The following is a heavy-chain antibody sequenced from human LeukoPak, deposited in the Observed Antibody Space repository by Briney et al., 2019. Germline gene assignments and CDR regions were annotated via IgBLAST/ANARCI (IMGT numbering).Heavy chain of an antibody. CDR3: AKESTSYHWYFDL. CDR1: GGSISIYY. V-gene: IGHV4-59*01. CDR2: IYYSGST. Sequence: PSETLSLTCTVSGGSISIYYWSWIRQPPGKGLEWIGYIYYSGSTNYNPSLKSRVTISVDTSKNQFSLKLSSVTAADTAVYYCAKESTSYHWYFDLWGRGTLVTVSS. J-gene: IGHJ2*01.